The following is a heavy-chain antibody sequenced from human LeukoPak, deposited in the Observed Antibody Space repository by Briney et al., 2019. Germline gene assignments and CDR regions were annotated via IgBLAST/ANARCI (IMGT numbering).Heavy chain of an antibody. D-gene: IGHD6-13*01. V-gene: IGHV4-59*12. J-gene: IGHJ6*02. CDR1: GGSISSYY. CDR2: IYYSGST. CDR3: ARGGYSSSWSLGMDV. Sequence: SETLSLTCTVSGGSISSYYGTWIRQTPGKELEWIGYIYYSGSTNYNPSLKSRVSISVDTSRNQLSLMLTSVTAADTAVYYCARGGYSSSWSLGMDVWGQGTTVTVSS.